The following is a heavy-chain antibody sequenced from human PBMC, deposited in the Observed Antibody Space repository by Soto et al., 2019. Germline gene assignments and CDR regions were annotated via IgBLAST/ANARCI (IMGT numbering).Heavy chain of an antibody. V-gene: IGHV4-34*01. CDR1: GGSFSGYY. J-gene: IGHJ6*02. CDR2: INHSGST. D-gene: IGHD1-7*01. CDR3: ARGRRQLELRLSYYYYYGMDV. Sequence: SETLSLTCAVYGGSFSGYYWSWIRQPPGKGLEWIGEINHSGSTNYNPSLKSRVTISVDTSKNQFSLKLSSVTAADTAVYYCARGRRQLELRLSYYYYYGMDVWGQGTTVTVSS.